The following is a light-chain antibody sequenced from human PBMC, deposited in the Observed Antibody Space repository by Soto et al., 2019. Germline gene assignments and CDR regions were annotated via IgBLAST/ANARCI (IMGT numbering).Light chain of an antibody. J-gene: IGKJ1*01. CDR2: GAS. CDR1: ESVASNY. Sequence: EIVLTQSPGTLSLSPGERATLSCRAGESVASNYLAWYQHKPGQAPRLLFFGASNRATAIPDRFSGSGSGTDFTLTISRVEPEDFAVYYCHQYGRSPWTLGQGTKVDIK. CDR3: HQYGRSPWT. V-gene: IGKV3-20*01.